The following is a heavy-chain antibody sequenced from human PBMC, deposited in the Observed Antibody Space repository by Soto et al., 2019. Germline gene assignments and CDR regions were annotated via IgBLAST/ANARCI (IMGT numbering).Heavy chain of an antibody. CDR2: IMPIIGTA. Sequence: QVQLVQSGAEVKKPGSSVKVSCKASGGTFSSHVFNWVRQAPGQGLEWMGGIMPIIGTANYAQKFQGSVTITADESTSTAYMELSSLRSEDTAVYYCARDLEFRDGNISHLDYWRQGTLVTVSS. V-gene: IGHV1-69*01. CDR1: GGTFSSHV. J-gene: IGHJ4*02. CDR3: ARDLEFRDGNISHLDY. D-gene: IGHD3-10*01.